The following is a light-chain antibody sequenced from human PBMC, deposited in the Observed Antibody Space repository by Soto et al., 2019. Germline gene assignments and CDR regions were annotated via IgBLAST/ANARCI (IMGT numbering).Light chain of an antibody. CDR3: QQYNSWPET. CDR2: DAS. CDR1: QSVSGN. J-gene: IGKJ1*01. V-gene: IGKV3-15*01. Sequence: EIVMAQSPATLSVSPGERATLSCRASQSVSGNLAWYQQKPGQAPRLLIFDASTRATGIPGRFSGSGSGTEFTLTISSLQSEDFAVYYCQQYNSWPETFGQGTKVDIK.